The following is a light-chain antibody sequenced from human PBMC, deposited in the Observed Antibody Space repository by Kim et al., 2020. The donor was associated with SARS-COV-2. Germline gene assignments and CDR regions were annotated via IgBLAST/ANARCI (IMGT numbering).Light chain of an antibody. CDR3: QQKNNWLRT. CDR2: GAS. J-gene: IGKJ1*01. CDR1: QSVSSN. V-gene: IGKV3-15*01. Sequence: EIVMTQSPATLSVSPGERATLPCRASQSVSSNLAWYQQKPGQAPRLLIYGASTRATGIPARFSGSGSGTEFTLTISSLQSEDFAVYYCQQKNNWLRTFGQGSQVDI.